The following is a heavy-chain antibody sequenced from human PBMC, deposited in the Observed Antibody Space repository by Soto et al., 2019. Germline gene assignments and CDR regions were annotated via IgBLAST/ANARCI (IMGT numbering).Heavy chain of an antibody. CDR1: GFTFGDYA. J-gene: IGHJ4*02. D-gene: IGHD3-22*01. CDR3: TRRGYYDSSGYYLGYYFDY. CDR2: IRSKAYGGTT. Sequence: GGSLRLSCTASGFTFGDYAMSWFRQAPGKGLEWVGFIRSKAYGGTTEYAASVKGRFTISRDDSKSIAYLQMNSLKTEDTAVYYCTRRGYYDSSGYYLGYYFDYWGQGTLVTVSS. V-gene: IGHV3-49*03.